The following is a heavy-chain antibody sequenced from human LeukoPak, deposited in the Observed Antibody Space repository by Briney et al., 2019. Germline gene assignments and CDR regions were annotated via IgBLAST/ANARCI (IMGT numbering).Heavy chain of an antibody. CDR1: GFTFSSYS. J-gene: IGHJ5*01. D-gene: IGHD2-15*01. V-gene: IGHV3-21*01. CDR2: ISSSSYI. Sequence: GGSLRLSCAASGFTFSSYSMNWVRRAPGKGLEWVSSISSSSYIYYADSVKGRFTISRDNAKKSVYLQMNSLRAEDTAVYYCARGALDAATPFDSWGQGTLVTVSS. CDR3: ARGALDAATPFDS.